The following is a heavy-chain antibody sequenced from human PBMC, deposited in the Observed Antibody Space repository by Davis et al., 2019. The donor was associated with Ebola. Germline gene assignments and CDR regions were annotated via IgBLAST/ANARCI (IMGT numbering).Heavy chain of an antibody. Sequence: AASVKVSCKASGYTFTSFDVNWVRQATGQGLEWLGWMNPNRGNTGYAQKFQGRVTMTRNTFISTAYLEVSSLRSEDTAVYYCARLHSASYSSDPWGQGTLVTVSS. J-gene: IGHJ5*02. CDR2: MNPNRGNT. CDR1: GYTFTSFD. V-gene: IGHV1-8*01. D-gene: IGHD1-26*01. CDR3: ARLHSASYSSDP.